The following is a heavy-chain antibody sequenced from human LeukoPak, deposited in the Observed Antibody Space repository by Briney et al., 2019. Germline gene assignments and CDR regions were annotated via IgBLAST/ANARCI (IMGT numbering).Heavy chain of an antibody. V-gene: IGHV3-74*01. Sequence: GGSLRLSCAASVFTFISYAMTWVRQAPGKGLEWVSRINSGGTVTNYADSVKGRLTISRDNAKNTLYLQMNSLRAGDTAVYYCARGGYHAYYLDYWGQGPLVTVSS. CDR3: ARGGYHAYYLDY. D-gene: IGHD5-18*01. CDR1: VFTFISYA. CDR2: INSGGTVT. J-gene: IGHJ4*02.